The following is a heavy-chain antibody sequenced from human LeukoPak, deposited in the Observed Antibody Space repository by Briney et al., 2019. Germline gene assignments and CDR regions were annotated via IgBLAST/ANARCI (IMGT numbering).Heavy chain of an antibody. D-gene: IGHD5-12*01. CDR1: GFTFSRYG. CDR3: ARDPGSGRHSYYVDV. J-gene: IGHJ6*03. V-gene: IGHV3-30*02. CDR2: LRSDGSDR. Sequence: GGSLRLSCAASGFTFSRYGMHWVRQAPGKGLEWVAFLRSDGSDRFYPDSVKGRFTISRDNSKNTLYLQMNSLRPEDTAVYYCARDPGSGRHSYYVDVWGKGTTVIVS.